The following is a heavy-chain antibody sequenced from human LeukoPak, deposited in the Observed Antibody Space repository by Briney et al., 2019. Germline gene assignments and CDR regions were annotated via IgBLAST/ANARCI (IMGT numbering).Heavy chain of an antibody. CDR3: TRGLRYYGSGSLSDNWFDP. Sequence: SETLSLTCAVSGVSITDSYWWTWVREPPGKGLEWIGEIYHSGSTNYNSSLKSRVTMSVDKSKNQFSLMLSSVTAADTAVYYCTRGLRYYGSGSLSDNWFDPWGQGTLVIVSS. J-gene: IGHJ5*02. CDR2: IYHSGST. D-gene: IGHD3-10*01. V-gene: IGHV4-4*02. CDR1: GVSITDSYW.